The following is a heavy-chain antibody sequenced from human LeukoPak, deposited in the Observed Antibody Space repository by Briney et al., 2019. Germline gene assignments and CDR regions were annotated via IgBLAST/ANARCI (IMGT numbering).Heavy chain of an antibody. J-gene: IGHJ4*02. CDR1: GGSISSGGYY. CDR3: ASVGDGSGDVPISY. CDR2: IYYSGST. V-gene: IGHV4-31*03. D-gene: IGHD3-10*01. Sequence: SQTLSLTCTVSGGSISSGGYYWSWIRQHPGKGLEWIGYIYYSGSTYYNPSLKSRVTISVDTSKNQFSLKLSSVTAADTAVYYCASVGDGSGDVPISYWGQGTLVTASS.